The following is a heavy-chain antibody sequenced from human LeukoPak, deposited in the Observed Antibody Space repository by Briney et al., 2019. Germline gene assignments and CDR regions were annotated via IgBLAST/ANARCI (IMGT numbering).Heavy chain of an antibody. D-gene: IGHD3-10*01. CDR3: TRGGGRGVDY. CDR1: GFTFSSYW. V-gene: IGHV3-74*01. J-gene: IGHJ4*02. CDR2: INSDGSST. Sequence: GGSLRLSCAASGFTFSSYWMHWVRQAPGKGLVWVSRINSDGSSTNYADSVKGRFTISRDNAKNTPYLQMNRLRAEDTAVYYCTRGGGRGVDYWGQGTLVTVSS.